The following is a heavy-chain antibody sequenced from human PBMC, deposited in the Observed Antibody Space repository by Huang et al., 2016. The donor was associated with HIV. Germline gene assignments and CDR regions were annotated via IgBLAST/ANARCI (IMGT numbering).Heavy chain of an antibody. CDR2: ISGRSTYI. J-gene: IGHJ3*02. CDR1: GFTFSDYS. D-gene: IGHD1-7*01. V-gene: IGHV3-21*06. CDR3: ARRYNWNYVAHGFDI. Sequence: EVQLVESGGGLVRPGGSLTLSCAASGFTFSDYSMSWVRQAPGKGLEGVSHISGRSTYIYYVDSVKGRFAISRDNAKNLLFLQMNSLRAEDTALYYCARRYNWNYVAHGFDIWGQGTMVTVSS.